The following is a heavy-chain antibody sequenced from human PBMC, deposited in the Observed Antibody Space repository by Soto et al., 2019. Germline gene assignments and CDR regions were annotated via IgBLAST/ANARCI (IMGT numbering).Heavy chain of an antibody. Sequence: SETLSLTCTVSGGSVSSGSYYWSWIRQPPGKGLEWIGYIYYNGRTNYNPSLKSRVTLSADTSKNHFSRKLSSVTAADTAVYYCARLDFRMNWFDPWGQGTLVTVSS. CDR3: ARLDFRMNWFDP. V-gene: IGHV4-61*03. CDR2: IYYNGRT. J-gene: IGHJ5*02. D-gene: IGHD3-3*01. CDR1: GGSVSSGSYY.